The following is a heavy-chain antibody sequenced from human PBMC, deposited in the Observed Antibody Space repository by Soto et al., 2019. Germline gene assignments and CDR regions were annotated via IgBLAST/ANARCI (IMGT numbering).Heavy chain of an antibody. D-gene: IGHD6-19*01. V-gene: IGHV3-30-3*01. CDR3: ARDRVLAGIGEVDY. J-gene: IGHJ4*02. CDR2: ISFDGNNK. CDR1: GLTFSNSA. Sequence: GGSLRLSCAASGLTFSNSAMHWVRQAPGKGLEWVAVISFDGNNKYYVDSVKGRFTISRDNSKNTLYLQMNSLRAEDTAVYYCARDRVLAGIGEVDYWGQGTLVTVSS.